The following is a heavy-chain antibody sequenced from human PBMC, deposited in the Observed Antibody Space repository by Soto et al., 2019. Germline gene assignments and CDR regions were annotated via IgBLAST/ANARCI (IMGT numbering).Heavy chain of an antibody. CDR1: GGSITTGGYY. V-gene: IGHV4-31*03. CDR3: PRERYSSHYYIDN. J-gene: IGHJ4*02. CDR2: IYYSGKT. D-gene: IGHD6-19*01. Sequence: SETLSLTCSVSGGSITTGGYYWSGIRQHPGKGLEWIGYIYYSGKTYYNPSLKSRVTISLDTSKNQFSLKLSSVTVADTAVYYCPRERYSSHYYIDNWGQGTLVTVSS.